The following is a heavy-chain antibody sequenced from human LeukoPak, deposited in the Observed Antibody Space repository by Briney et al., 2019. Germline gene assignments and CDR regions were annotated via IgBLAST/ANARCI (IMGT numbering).Heavy chain of an antibody. D-gene: IGHD2-2*01. CDR2: IYYSGST. CDR3: ARQLGYCSSTSCPNWFDP. CDR1: GGSISSYY. Sequence: KPSETLSLTCTVSGGSISSYYWSWIRQPPGKGLEWIGYIYYSGSTNYNPSLKSRVTISVDTSKNQFSLKLSSVTAADTAVYYCARQLGYCSSTSCPNWFDPWGQGTLVTVSS. V-gene: IGHV4-59*08. J-gene: IGHJ5*02.